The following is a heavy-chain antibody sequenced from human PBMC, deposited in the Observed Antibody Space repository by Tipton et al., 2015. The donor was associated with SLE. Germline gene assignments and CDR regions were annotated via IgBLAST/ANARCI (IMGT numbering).Heavy chain of an antibody. V-gene: IGHV3-21*05. CDR1: GFTFSSYS. Sequence: GSLRLSCAASGFTFSSYSMNWVRQAPGKGLEWVSYISSSSSYRNYADSVKGRFTISRDNAKNSLYLQMNSLRAEDTAVYYCAKMTAARPVDYWGQGTLVTVSS. CDR2: ISSSSSYR. J-gene: IGHJ4*02. D-gene: IGHD6-6*01. CDR3: AKMTAARPVDY.